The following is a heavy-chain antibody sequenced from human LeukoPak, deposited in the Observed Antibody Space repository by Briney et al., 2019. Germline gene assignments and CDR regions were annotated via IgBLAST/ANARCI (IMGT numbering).Heavy chain of an antibody. Sequence: SETLSLTCTVSDDSISSANYYWSWIRQPAGKGLEWIGRIYTSGTTDYNPSLKSRVTISINTSNNQFSLKLTSMTAADTAVYFCARDSSGWFSHDYWGQGTLVTVSS. J-gene: IGHJ4*02. CDR1: DDSISSANYY. CDR3: ARDSSGWFSHDY. V-gene: IGHV4-61*02. CDR2: IYTSGTT. D-gene: IGHD6-19*01.